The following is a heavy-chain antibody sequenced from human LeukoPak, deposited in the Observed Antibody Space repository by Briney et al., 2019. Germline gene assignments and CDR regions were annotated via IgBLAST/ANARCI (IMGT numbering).Heavy chain of an antibody. CDR1: GSTFTSST. Sequence: SVKVSCKASGSTFTSSTMQWVRQARGQRLECIGWIGVGSGNTDYVEKFQERVSITRDMSTSTAYMELSSLRSEDTAVYYCAAEGTYYYDGSAAKNWFDPWGQGTLVTVSS. CDR3: AAEGTYYYDGSAAKNWFDP. J-gene: IGHJ5*02. V-gene: IGHV1-58*02. CDR2: IGVGSGNT. D-gene: IGHD3-22*01.